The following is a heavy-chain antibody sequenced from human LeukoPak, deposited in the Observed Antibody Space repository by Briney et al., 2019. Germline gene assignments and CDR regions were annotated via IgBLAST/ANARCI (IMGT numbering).Heavy chain of an antibody. J-gene: IGHJ4*02. CDR2: IYYSGST. Sequence: PSETLSLTCTVSGGSISSSSYYWGWIRQPPGKGLEWIGSIYYSGSTYYNPSLKSRVTISVDTSKNQFSLKLSSVTAADTAVYYCARVHRSTMIVVGVYYFDYWGQGTLVTVSS. V-gene: IGHV4-39*07. CDR3: ARVHRSTMIVVGVYYFDY. D-gene: IGHD3-22*01. CDR1: GGSISSSSYY.